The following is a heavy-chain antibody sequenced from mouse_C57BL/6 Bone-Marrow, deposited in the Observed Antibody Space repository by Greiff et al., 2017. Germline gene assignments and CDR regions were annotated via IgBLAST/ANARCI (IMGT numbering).Heavy chain of an antibody. CDR3: ARRGKDLAGFAY. CDR2: IYPGSGST. J-gene: IGHJ3*01. Sequence: QVQLQQPGAELVKPGASVKLSCKASGYTFTSYWITWVKQRPGQGLEWIGDIYPGSGSTNYNEKFKSKATLTVDTSSSTAYMQLSSLTSEDSAVYDWARRGKDLAGFAYWGQGTLVTVSA. V-gene: IGHV1-55*01. D-gene: IGHD2-1*01. CDR1: GYTFTSYW.